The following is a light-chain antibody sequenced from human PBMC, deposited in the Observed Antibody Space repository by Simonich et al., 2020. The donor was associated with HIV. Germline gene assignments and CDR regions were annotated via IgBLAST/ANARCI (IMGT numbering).Light chain of an antibody. CDR2: DVS. V-gene: IGLV2-14*03. CDR1: SSDVGGFNY. J-gene: IGLJ3*02. Sequence: QSALTQPASVSGSPGQSITISCTGTSSDVGGFNYVSWYQHHPGKAPKLMIYDVSSRPSGVSKRFSGSKSCNTAALTSSGLQAEDGADYYCSSYTSSSTWVFGGGTKLTVL. CDR3: SSYTSSSTWV.